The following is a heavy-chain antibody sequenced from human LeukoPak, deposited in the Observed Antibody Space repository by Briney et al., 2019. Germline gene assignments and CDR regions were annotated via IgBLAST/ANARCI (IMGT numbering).Heavy chain of an antibody. V-gene: IGHV4-4*09. J-gene: IGHJ4*02. CDR3: ARRAVAENCFDY. CDR1: VGSISGYY. CDR2: IYSSGST. D-gene: IGHD6-19*01. Sequence: SETLSLTCPVYVGSISGYYWSWIRQPPGKGLEWIGYIYSSGSTTYNSSLKSRVTISVDTSKNQFSLKLSSVTAADTAVYYCARRAVAENCFDYWGQGTLVTVSS.